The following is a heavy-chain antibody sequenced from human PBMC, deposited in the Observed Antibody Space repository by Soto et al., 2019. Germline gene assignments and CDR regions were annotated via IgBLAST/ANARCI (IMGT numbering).Heavy chain of an antibody. D-gene: IGHD6-6*01. CDR2: IKQDGSEK. V-gene: IGHV3-7*01. CDR3: ASPQKSIAARPYGMDV. J-gene: IGHJ6*02. Sequence: PGWSLRLSCSASVFTFSSYWMSWCRQAPGKGLEWVANIKQDGSEKYYVDSVKGRFTISRDNAKNSLYLQMNSLRAEDTAVYYCASPQKSIAARPYGMDVWGQGTTVTVSS. CDR1: VFTFSSYW.